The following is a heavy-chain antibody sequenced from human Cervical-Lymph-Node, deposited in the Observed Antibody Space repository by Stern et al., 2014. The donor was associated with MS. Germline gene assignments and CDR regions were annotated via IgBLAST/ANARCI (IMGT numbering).Heavy chain of an antibody. CDR2: IIPLFGTT. J-gene: IGHJ4*02. D-gene: IGHD3-16*01. CDR3: AGGDKKFEY. V-gene: IGHV1-69*01. Sequence: QVQLVESGAEVKKPGSSVKVSCKVSGGTLSSYAISWVRQAPGQGLEWMGGIIPLFGTTNYAAYFPCRVTGTADESTSTSYIELRSLIAEDTAVYYCAGGDKKFEYWGQGTPVSVST. CDR1: GGTLSSYA.